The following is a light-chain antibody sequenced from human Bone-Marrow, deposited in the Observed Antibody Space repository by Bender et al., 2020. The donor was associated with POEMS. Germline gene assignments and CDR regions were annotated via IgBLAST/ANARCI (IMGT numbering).Light chain of an antibody. CDR1: SSKFGSYP. J-gene: IGLJ3*02. CDR3: ATWDDSLNGWV. CDR2: NNS. V-gene: IGLV1-44*01. Sequence: QSVLTQAPSASGTPGQRVTISCSGSSSKFGSYPVNWYQQLPGAAPKLVIFNNSQRPSGVPDRFSGSNSGSSASLAIIGLLSDDEADFYCATWDDSLNGWVFGGGTKLTVL.